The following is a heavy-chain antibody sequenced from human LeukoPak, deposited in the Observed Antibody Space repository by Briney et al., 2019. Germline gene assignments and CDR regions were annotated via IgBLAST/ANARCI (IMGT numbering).Heavy chain of an antibody. CDR3: ARDARGPAYYDFWSGPLYYYMDV. J-gene: IGHJ6*03. V-gene: IGHV4-38-2*02. CDR1: GYSISSGYY. D-gene: IGHD3-3*01. CDR2: IYHSGST. Sequence: SETLSLTCTVSGYSISSGYYWGWIRRPPGKGLEWIGSIYHSGSTYYNPSLKSRVTISVDTSKNQFSLKLSSVTAADTAVYYCARDARGPAYYDFWSGPLYYYMDVWGKGTTVTVSS.